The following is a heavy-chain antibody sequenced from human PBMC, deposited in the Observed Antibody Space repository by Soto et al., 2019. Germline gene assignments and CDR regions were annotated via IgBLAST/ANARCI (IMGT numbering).Heavy chain of an antibody. Sequence: PGGSLRLSCAASGFTFSSYALHWVRQAPGKGLEWVAVISYDGSNKYYADSVKGRFTISRDNSKNTLYVQMNSLRGEDTAVYYCARGPSSLTSFDYWGQGTLVTVSS. V-gene: IGHV3-30-3*01. CDR2: ISYDGSNK. D-gene: IGHD2-2*01. J-gene: IGHJ4*02. CDR3: ARGPSSLTSFDY. CDR1: GFTFSSYA.